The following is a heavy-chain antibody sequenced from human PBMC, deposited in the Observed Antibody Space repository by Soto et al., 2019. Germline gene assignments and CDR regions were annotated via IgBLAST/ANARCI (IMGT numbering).Heavy chain of an antibody. Sequence: SETLSLTCTVSGGSISSYYWSWIRQPPGKGLEWIGYIYYSGSTNYNPSLKSRVTISVDTSKNQFSLKLSSVTAADTAVYYCARDPTSNYHDYCYGMDVWGQGTTVTVSS. J-gene: IGHJ6*02. CDR1: GGSISSYY. D-gene: IGHD4-4*01. V-gene: IGHV4-59*01. CDR3: ARDPTSNYHDYCYGMDV. CDR2: IYYSGST.